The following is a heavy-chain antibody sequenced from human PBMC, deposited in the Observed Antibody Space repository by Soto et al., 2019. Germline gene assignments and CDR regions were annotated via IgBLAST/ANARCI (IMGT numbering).Heavy chain of an antibody. CDR1: GGTFSSYA. CDR2: IIPIFGTA. Sequence: SVKVSCKASGGTFSSYAISWVRQAPGQGLEWMGGIIPIFGTANYAQKFQGRVTITADESTSTAYMELSSLRSEDTAVYYCARGPVDTAMVYSFYYYGMDVWGQGTTVTVSS. CDR3: ARGPVDTAMVYSFYYYGMDV. J-gene: IGHJ6*02. V-gene: IGHV1-69*13. D-gene: IGHD5-18*01.